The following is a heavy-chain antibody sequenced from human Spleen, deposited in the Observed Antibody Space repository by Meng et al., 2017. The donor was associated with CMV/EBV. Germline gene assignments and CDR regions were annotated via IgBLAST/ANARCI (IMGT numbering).Heavy chain of an antibody. D-gene: IGHD1-26*01. CDR1: GFTFSLYW. CDR3: VRDFVGGRTNYFDY. J-gene: IGHJ4*02. V-gene: IGHV3-74*01. CDR2: INPDGTNT. Sequence: GESLKISCAASGFTFSLYWMHWVRQAPGKGLVWVSYINPDGTNTDYADSVKGRLTISRDNAKNTLYLQVNSLTADDTAVYYCVRDFVGGRTNYFDYWGQGTLVTVSS.